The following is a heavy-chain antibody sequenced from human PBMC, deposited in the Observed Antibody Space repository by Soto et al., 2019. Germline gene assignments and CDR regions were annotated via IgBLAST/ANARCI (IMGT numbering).Heavy chain of an antibody. V-gene: IGHV1-24*01. Sequence: ASVKVSCKVSGYTLTELSMHWVRQAPGKGLEWMGGFDPEDGETIYAQKFQGRVTMTEDTSTDTAYMELSSLRSEDTAVYYCATDLLWFGELLRSYDWGQGTLVTVSS. CDR3: ATDLLWFGELLRSYD. CDR2: FDPEDGET. J-gene: IGHJ4*02. CDR1: GYTLTELS. D-gene: IGHD3-10*01.